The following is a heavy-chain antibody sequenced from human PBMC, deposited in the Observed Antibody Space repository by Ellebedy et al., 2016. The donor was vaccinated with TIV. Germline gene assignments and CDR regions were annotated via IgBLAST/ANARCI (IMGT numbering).Heavy chain of an antibody. CDR3: ASTYCGGDCSDAFDI. D-gene: IGHD2-21*01. J-gene: IGHJ3*02. V-gene: IGHV5-51*01. CDR1: GYTFISYW. Sequence: GESLKISXKGSGYTFISYWIGWVRQMPGKGLEWMGIMYPGDSDTRYSPSFQGQVTISADKSISTAYLQWSSLKASDTAMYYCASTYCGGDCSDAFDIWGQGTMVTVSS. CDR2: MYPGDSDT.